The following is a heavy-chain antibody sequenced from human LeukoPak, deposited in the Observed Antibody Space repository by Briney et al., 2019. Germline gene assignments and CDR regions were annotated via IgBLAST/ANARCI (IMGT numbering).Heavy chain of an antibody. CDR2: IIPIFGTT. CDR3: AREVEYSSSYDAFDI. V-gene: IGHV1-69*13. J-gene: IGHJ3*02. CDR1: GGTFSSYT. Sequence: ASVKVSCKASGGTFSSYTISWVRQAPGQGLEWMGGIIPIFGTTNYAQKFQGRVTITADESTSTAYMELSSLRSEDTAVYYCAREVEYSSSYDAFDIWGQGTMVTVSS. D-gene: IGHD6-6*01.